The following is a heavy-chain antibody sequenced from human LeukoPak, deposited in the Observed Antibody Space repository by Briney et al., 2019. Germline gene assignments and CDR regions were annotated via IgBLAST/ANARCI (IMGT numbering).Heavy chain of an antibody. CDR2: ISSSTYI. CDR3: ASSRGPYTRLTNDY. D-gene: IGHD2-2*02. J-gene: IGHJ4*02. V-gene: IGHV3-21*01. CDR1: GFTFNSYT. Sequence: GGSLRLSCAASGFTFNSYTMNWVRQAPGKELEWVSSISSSTYIYYAESLKGRSTISRDNAKNSLYLQMNSLRAEDTAVYYCASSRGPYTRLTNDYWGQGTLVTVSS.